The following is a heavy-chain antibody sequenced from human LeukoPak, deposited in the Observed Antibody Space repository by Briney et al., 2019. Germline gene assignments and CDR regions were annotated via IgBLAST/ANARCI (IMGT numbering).Heavy chain of an antibody. Sequence: GGSLRLSRAASGFTFSSYGMHWVRQAPGKGLEWVAVIWYDGSNKYYADSVKGRFTISRDNSKNTLYLQMNSLRAEDTAVYYCARDYDILTGPFDYWGQGTLVTVSS. V-gene: IGHV3-33*01. J-gene: IGHJ4*02. CDR3: ARDYDILTGPFDY. CDR1: GFTFSSYG. CDR2: IWYDGSNK. D-gene: IGHD3-9*01.